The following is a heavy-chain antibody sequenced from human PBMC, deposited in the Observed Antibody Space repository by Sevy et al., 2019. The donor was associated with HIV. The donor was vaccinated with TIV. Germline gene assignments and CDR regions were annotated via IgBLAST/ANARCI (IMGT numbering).Heavy chain of an antibody. J-gene: IGHJ4*02. CDR2: FDPEDAET. D-gene: IGHD3-22*01. V-gene: IGHV1-24*01. Sequence: ASVKVSCKVSGSTLGQMAMHWVRQAPGKGLEWMATFDPEDAETIYTQKLQGRVTMTEDTSRDTAYMELSNLRSEDTAVYYCATTKDYYESSGEPFDYWGQGTLVTVSS. CDR1: GSTLGQMA. CDR3: ATTKDYYESSGEPFDY.